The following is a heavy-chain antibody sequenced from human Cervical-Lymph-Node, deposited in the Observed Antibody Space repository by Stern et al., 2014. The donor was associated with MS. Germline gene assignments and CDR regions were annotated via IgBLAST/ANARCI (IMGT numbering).Heavy chain of an antibody. CDR3: ALGGFGHYFEY. D-gene: IGHD3-10*01. CDR1: GGTFSSSD. V-gene: IGHV1-69*01. J-gene: IGHJ4*02. Sequence: MQLVESGAEVQTPGSSVKVSCRPSGGTFSSSDISWVRQAPWHGLEWMGGIIPIIGTANYAQKYQGRVTITADESTSTAYMELSSLRSEDTAIYYCALGGFGHYFEYWGQGTLVTVSS. CDR2: IIPIIGTA.